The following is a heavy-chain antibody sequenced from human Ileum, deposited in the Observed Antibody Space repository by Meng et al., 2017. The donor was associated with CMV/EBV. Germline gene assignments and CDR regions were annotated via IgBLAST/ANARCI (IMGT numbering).Heavy chain of an antibody. CDR2: SNQSGSA. V-gene: IGHV4-34*01. Sequence: QWQLQQWVAVLLKPRGTLSLTRATIGRACNGYDWSWIRQPPGKGLEWTGESNQSGSANYTPSLKSRDTISVDTSKTQFSLNLSSVTAADTAVYYCARGRGNDYGDPERWFDPWGQGTLVTASS. J-gene: IGHJ5*02. D-gene: IGHD4-17*01. CDR3: ARGRGNDYGDPERWFDP. CDR1: GRACNGYD.